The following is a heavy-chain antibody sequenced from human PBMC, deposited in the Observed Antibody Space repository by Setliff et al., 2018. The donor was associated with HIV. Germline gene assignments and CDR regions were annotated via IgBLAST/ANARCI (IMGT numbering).Heavy chain of an antibody. Sequence: PSETLSLTCTVSGGSISSGSYYWSWIRLPAGKGLEWIGHISTSGSTNYNPSLKSRVTISVDTSKNQFSLKLSSVTAADTAVYYCARDRRYYDSSGYWYNWFDPWGQGTLVTVSS. D-gene: IGHD3-22*01. V-gene: IGHV4-61*09. J-gene: IGHJ5*02. CDR2: ISTSGST. CDR3: ARDRRYYDSSGYWYNWFDP. CDR1: GGSISSGSYY.